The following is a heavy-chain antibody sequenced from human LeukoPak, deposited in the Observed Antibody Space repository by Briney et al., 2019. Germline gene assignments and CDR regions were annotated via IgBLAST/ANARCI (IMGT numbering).Heavy chain of an antibody. D-gene: IGHD2-2*01. CDR1: GFTFSSYE. J-gene: IGHJ4*02. CDR3: ASSQVGYFDY. CDR2: ISSSGSTI. Sequence: SGGSLRLSCTASGFTFSSYEMNWIRQAPGKGLEWVSYISSSGSTIYYAASVKGRFTISRDNAKNSLYLQMNSLRAEDTAVYYCASSQVGYFDYWGQGTLVTVSS. V-gene: IGHV3-48*03.